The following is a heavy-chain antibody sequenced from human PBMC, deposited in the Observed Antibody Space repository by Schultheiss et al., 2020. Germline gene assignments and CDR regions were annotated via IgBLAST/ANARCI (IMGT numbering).Heavy chain of an antibody. V-gene: IGHV1-69*06. CDR2: IIPIFGTA. J-gene: IGHJ6*03. D-gene: IGHD3-22*01. CDR1: GGTFSSYA. CDR3: ARSGGYYYEPYYYYYYMDV. Sequence: SVKVSCKASGGTFSSYAISWVRQAPGQGLEWMGGIIPIFGTANYAQKFQGRVTITADKSTSTAYMELSSLRSEDTAVYYCARSGGYYYEPYYYYYYMDVWGKGTTVTVSS.